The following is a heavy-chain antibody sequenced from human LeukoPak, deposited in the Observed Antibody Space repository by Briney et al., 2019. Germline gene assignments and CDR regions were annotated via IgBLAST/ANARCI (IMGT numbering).Heavy chain of an antibody. CDR1: GGSISTSSYY. CDR2: IYYSGST. CDR3: ARPPSVYTSGSNYYFDY. D-gene: IGHD5-12*01. J-gene: IGHJ4*02. V-gene: IGHV4-39*01. Sequence: PSETLSLTCTVFGGSISTSSYYWGWIRQPPGKGLEWIGSIYYSGSTYYNPSLKSRVTISVDTSKNQFSLKLSSVTAADTAVYYCARPPSVYTSGSNYYFDYWGKGTLVTAS.